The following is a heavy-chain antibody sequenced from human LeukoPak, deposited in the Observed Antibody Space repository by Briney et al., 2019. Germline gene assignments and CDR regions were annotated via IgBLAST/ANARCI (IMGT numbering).Heavy chain of an antibody. CDR2: IDANNGDK. Sequence: ASVNVSCKASGYTFSDNYIHWLRQAPGQRLEWIGWIDANNGDKTSAQKFEARVTMRRETYISTDYMDVSSVSPDDAAVYYCARDPSSVTLYFFDYWGQGTLVTVSS. CDR1: GYTFSDNY. D-gene: IGHD4-11*01. J-gene: IGHJ4*02. CDR3: ARDPSSVTLYFFDY. V-gene: IGHV1-2*02.